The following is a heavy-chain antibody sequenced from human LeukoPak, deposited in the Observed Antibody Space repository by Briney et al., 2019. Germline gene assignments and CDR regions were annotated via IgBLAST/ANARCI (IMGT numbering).Heavy chain of an antibody. J-gene: IGHJ4*02. CDR2: ISSSSSYI. CDR3: ARAVYSGYDGPKQPIDY. V-gene: IGHV3-21*05. D-gene: IGHD5-12*01. Sequence: PGGSLRLSCAASGFTFSSYEMNWVRQAPGKGLEWVSYISSSSSYIYYADSVKGRFTISRDNAKNSLYLQMNSLRAEDTAVYYCARAVYSGYDGPKQPIDYWGQGTLVSVSS. CDR1: GFTFSSYE.